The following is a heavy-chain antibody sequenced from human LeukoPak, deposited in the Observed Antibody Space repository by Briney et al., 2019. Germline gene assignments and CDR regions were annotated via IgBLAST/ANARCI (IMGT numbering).Heavy chain of an antibody. J-gene: IGHJ5*02. CDR3: ASSIEVEAPWFDP. CDR1: GGSISSYY. Sequence: ASQTLSLTCTVSGGSISSYYWSWIRQPPGKGLEWIGYIYYSGSTNYNPSLKSRVTISVDTSKNQFSLKLSSVTAADTAVYYCASSIEVEAPWFDPWGQGTLVTVST. V-gene: IGHV4-59*01. CDR2: IYYSGST. D-gene: IGHD6-19*01.